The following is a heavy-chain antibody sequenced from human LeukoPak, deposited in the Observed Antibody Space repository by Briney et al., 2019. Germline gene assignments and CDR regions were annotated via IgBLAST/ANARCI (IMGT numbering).Heavy chain of an antibody. CDR2: INHSGST. D-gene: IGHD3-10*01. Sequence: NPSETLSLTCNVSGVSISTHYWSWIRQPPGKGLEWIGEINHSGSTNYNPSLKSRVTISVDTSKNQFSLKLSSVTAADTAVYYCARAVMVWFGDRPFDPWGQGTLVTVSS. CDR1: GVSISTHY. J-gene: IGHJ5*02. V-gene: IGHV4-34*01. CDR3: ARAVMVWFGDRPFDP.